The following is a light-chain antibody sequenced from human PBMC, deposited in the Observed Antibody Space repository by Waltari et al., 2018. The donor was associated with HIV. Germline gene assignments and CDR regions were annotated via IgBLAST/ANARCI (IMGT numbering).Light chain of an antibody. J-gene: IGKJ1*01. CDR3: QQSYSTPQWT. Sequence: DIQMTQSPASLSASVGDRVTITFRSSQSVSTYFNWYQHKPGKAPKLLIYAATSVKSVVPTRCSGSGARKDFTFTSSRLQPEDVATYYWQQSYSTPQWTFGQGTKVEIK. CDR1: QSVSTY. CDR2: AAT. V-gene: IGKV1-39*01.